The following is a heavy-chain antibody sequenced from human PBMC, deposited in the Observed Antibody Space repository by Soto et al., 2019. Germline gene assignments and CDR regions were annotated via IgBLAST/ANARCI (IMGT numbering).Heavy chain of an antibody. CDR2: MFYTGAT. Sequence: QVHLQESGPGLVKASQTLSLTCTVSGGAVATGGYYWAWIRQHPGKGLEWIGYMFYTGATYYSRSLRSRISMSVDPPKNQFNLKMTSVTAAYTAVYYCSMVHFVDGGYWFESWCRGSLV. CDR3: SMVHFVDGGYWFES. V-gene: IGHV4-31*03. D-gene: IGHD2-21*01. J-gene: IGHJ5*01. CDR1: GGAVATGGYY.